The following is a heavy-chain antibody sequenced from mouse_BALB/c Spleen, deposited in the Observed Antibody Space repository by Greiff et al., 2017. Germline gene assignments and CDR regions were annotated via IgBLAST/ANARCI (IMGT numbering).Heavy chain of an antibody. CDR3: ARSYYGSTAFGY. D-gene: IGHD1-1*01. J-gene: IGHJ2*01. Sequence: EVKVVESGGGLVQPGGSLRLSCATSGFTFTGYYMSWVRQPPGKALEWLGFIRNKANGYTTEYSASVKGRFTISRDNYHNILNLQMKTLRAENSATYYYARSYYGSTAFGYWGQGTTRTVSS. V-gene: IGHV7-3*02. CDR2: IRNKANGYTT. CDR1: GFTFTGYY.